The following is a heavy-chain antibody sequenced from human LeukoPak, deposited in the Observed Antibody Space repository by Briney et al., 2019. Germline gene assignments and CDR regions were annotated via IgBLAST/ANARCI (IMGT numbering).Heavy chain of an antibody. Sequence: GGSLRLSCAASGFSLSSYGFHWVRQAPGKGREWVSAISYDGKNIHYADSVKGRFTISRDNSRNTVYLQMNRLRVEVTAVYYCARALHYYYGMDVWGQGTTVTVSS. CDR2: ISYDGKNI. CDR1: GFSLSSYG. CDR3: ARALHYYYGMDV. V-gene: IGHV3-33*01. D-gene: IGHD3-10*01. J-gene: IGHJ6*02.